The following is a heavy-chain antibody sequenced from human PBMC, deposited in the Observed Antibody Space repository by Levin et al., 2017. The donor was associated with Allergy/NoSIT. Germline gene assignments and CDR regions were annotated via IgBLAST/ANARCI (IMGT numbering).Heavy chain of an antibody. D-gene: IGHD2-2*01. V-gene: IGHV3-74*01. Sequence: TGGSLRLSCAASGFTFSSFWMHWVRQAPGKGLVWVSRIKNDGSSTNYGDSVKGRFTISRDNAKNTLYLQMNSLRADDTAVYYCARDRNFKGNRATCYVAFDIWGQGTLVTVSS. J-gene: IGHJ3*02. CDR3: ARDRNFKGNRATCYVAFDI. CDR2: IKNDGSST. CDR1: GFTFSSFW.